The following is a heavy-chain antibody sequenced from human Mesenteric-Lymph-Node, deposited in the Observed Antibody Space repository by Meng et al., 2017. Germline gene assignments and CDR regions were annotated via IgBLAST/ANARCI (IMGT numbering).Heavy chain of an antibody. CDR2: INSDASST. CDR1: GFTFSSYW. CDR3: ARGATKGSVDY. V-gene: IGHV3-74*01. D-gene: IGHD5/OR15-5a*01. Sequence: GESLKISCAASGFTFSSYWMHWVRQAPGKGLVWVSRINSDASSTTYADSVKGRFTISRDNAENTLYLQMNSLRAEDTAVYYCARGATKGSVDYWGQGNRVTGYS. J-gene: IGHJ4*02.